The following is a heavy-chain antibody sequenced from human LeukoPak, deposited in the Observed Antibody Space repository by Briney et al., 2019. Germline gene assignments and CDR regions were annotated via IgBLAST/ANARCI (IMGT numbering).Heavy chain of an antibody. D-gene: IGHD3-10*01. CDR1: GYSFTSYW. Sequence: GESLKISCKCSGYSFTSYWISWVRQMPGKGLEWMGRIDPSDSYTNYSPSFQGHVTISADKSISTAYLQWSSLKASDTAMYYCARHVGGFFYYYGMDVWGKGTTVTVSS. J-gene: IGHJ6*04. V-gene: IGHV5-10-1*01. CDR3: ARHVGGFFYYYGMDV. CDR2: IDPSDSYT.